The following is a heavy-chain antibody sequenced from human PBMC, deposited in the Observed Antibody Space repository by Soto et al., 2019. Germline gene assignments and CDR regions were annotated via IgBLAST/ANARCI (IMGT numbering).Heavy chain of an antibody. Sequence: SETPSLTCAVSGGSISSSNWWRWVRQPPGKGLEWIGEIYHSGSTNYNPSLKSRVTISVDKSKNQFSLKLSSVTAADTAVYYCAREREGGQLLFRVSWFDPWGQGTLVTVSS. J-gene: IGHJ5*02. D-gene: IGHD2-2*01. CDR1: GGSISSSNW. CDR3: AREREGGQLLFRVSWFDP. V-gene: IGHV4-4*02. CDR2: IYHSGST.